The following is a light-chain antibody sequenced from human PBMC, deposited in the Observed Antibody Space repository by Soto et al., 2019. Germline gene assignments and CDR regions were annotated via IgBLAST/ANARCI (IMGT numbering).Light chain of an antibody. V-gene: IGKV3-20*01. CDR2: GAS. J-gene: IGKJ5*01. CDR1: QSVSSD. CDR3: QQYYGSPGIT. Sequence: ENVLTQSPGTLSLSPGERATLSCRASQSVSSDLAWYHQKPGQATRLIIYGASSRATGIPDRFSGSGSGTDFTLTISRLEPEDFALYYCQQYYGSPGITFGQGTRLEIK.